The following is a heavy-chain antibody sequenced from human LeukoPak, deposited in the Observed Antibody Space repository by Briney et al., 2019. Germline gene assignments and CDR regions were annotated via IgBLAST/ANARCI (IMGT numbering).Heavy chain of an antibody. D-gene: IGHD3-22*01. V-gene: IGHV1-2*02. CDR1: GYTFTGYY. CDR3: ARLSTSYYDSSGYDDY. J-gene: IGHJ4*02. CDR2: INPNSGGT. Sequence: ASVKVSCKASGYTFTGYYMHWVRQAPGQGLEWMGWINPNSGGTNYAQKFQGRVTMTRDTSISTAYMELSRLRSDDTAVYYCARLSTSYYDSSGYDDYWGQGTLVTVSS.